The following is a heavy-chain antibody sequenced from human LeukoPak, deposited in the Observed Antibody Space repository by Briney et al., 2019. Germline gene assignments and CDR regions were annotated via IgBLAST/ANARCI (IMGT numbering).Heavy chain of an antibody. CDR3: AKDRRLIAPADYFDY. D-gene: IGHD6-13*01. CDR1: GFTFNTYA. Sequence: GGSLRLSCAASGFTFNTYAMSWVRQAPGKGLEWVSGISGSDGGTYYADSVKGRFTISRDNSKNTLYLQMNSLRAEDTAIYYCAKDRRLIAPADYFDYWGQGTLVTVSS. CDR2: ISGSDGGT. J-gene: IGHJ4*02. V-gene: IGHV3-23*01.